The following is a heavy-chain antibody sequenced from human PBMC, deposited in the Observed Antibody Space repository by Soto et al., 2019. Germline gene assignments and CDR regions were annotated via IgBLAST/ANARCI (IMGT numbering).Heavy chain of an antibody. CDR2: ISYDGTDK. CDR3: VKERYAQLWLEDYGMDV. J-gene: IGHJ6*02. D-gene: IGHD5-18*01. V-gene: IGHV3-30*18. CDR1: GFTFRSYG. Sequence: GGSLRLSCAASGFTFRSYGIHWVRQAPGKGLEWVALISYDGTDKYYADSVKGRFPISRDNSKNPLYLQMSSLGPEDTAVYYCVKERYAQLWLEDYGMDVWGQGTTVTVSS.